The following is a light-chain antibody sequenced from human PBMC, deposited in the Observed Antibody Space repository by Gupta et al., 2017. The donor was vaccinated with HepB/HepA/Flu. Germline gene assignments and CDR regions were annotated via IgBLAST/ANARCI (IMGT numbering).Light chain of an antibody. Sequence: QLVLTQSPSASASLGASVKLTCTLSSGHSSYAIAWHQQQPEKGPRYLMKLNSDGSHSKGDGSPDRFSGSSSGAERYLTISSLQSEDEADYDCQTWGTGISEFGGGTKLTVL. CDR2: LNSDGSH. J-gene: IGLJ2*01. CDR3: QTWGTGISE. CDR1: SGHSSYA. V-gene: IGLV4-69*01.